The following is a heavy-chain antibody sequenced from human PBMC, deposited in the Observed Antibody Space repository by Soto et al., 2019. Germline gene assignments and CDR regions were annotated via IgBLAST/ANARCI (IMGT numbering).Heavy chain of an antibody. CDR2: ISSSGYI. V-gene: IGHV3-21*01. J-gene: IGHJ6*02. CDR3: ARDCSGGSCYPGMDV. D-gene: IGHD2-15*01. CDR1: GFNVNSYT. Sequence: LRLSFAASGFNVNSYTINWVRQAPGKRLEWLSSISSSGYIFSTDSVRGRFTISRDNAKNSVYLQINSLRAEDTAVYFCARDCSGGSCYPGMDVWGQGTTVTVSS.